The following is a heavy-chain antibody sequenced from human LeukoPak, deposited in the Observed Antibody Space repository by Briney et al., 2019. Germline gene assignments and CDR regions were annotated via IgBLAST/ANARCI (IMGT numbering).Heavy chain of an antibody. V-gene: IGHV3-48*03. CDR1: GFTFSSYE. CDR3: ARETINCGGDCYDY. J-gene: IGHJ4*02. CDR2: IDTSGTNI. Sequence: GGSLRLSCAASGFTFSSYEMNWVRQAPGKGLEWVSYIDTSGTNIYYAGSVKGRFTVSRDNAKNSLYLQMNSLRAEDTGIYYRARETINCGGDCYDYWGQGALVTVSS. D-gene: IGHD2-21*01.